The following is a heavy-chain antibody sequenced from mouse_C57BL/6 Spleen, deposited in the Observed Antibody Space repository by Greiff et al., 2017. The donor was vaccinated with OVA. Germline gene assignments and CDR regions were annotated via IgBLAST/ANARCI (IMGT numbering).Heavy chain of an antibody. CDR3: ARDPYYYGSSEYYFDY. CDR1: GYTFTSYD. J-gene: IGHJ2*01. CDR2: IYPRDGST. D-gene: IGHD1-1*01. Sequence: QVQLQQSGPELVKPGASVKLSCKASGYTFTSYDINWVKQRPGQGLEWIGWIYPRDGSTKYNEKFKGKATLTVDTSSSTAYMELHSLTSEDSAVYFCARDPYYYGSSEYYFDYWGQGTTLTVSS. V-gene: IGHV1-85*01.